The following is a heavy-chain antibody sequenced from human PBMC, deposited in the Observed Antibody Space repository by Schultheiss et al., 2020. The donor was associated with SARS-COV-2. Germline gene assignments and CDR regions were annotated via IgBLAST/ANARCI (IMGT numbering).Heavy chain of an antibody. CDR2: IKSKTDGGTT. J-gene: IGHJ4*02. CDR1: GFTFSNAW. V-gene: IGHV3-15*01. CDR3: TREYCSGGSCYQYYFDY. D-gene: IGHD2-15*01. Sequence: GESLKISCAASGFTFSNAWMSWVRQAPGKGLEWVGRIKSKTDGGTTDYAAPVKGRFTISRDDSKSIAYLQMNSLKTEDTAVYYCTREYCSGGSCYQYYFDYWGQGTLVTVSS.